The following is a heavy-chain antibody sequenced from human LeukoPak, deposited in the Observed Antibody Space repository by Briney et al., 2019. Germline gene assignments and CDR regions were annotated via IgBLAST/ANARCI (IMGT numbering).Heavy chain of an antibody. V-gene: IGHV4-61*02. CDR1: GNSISSYNYY. CDR2: VYPSGNT. CDR3: ASPAYSGSYSGAFDI. D-gene: IGHD1-26*01. J-gene: IGHJ3*02. Sequence: SQTLSLTCTVSGNSISSYNYYWSWVQQPAGKGLEWIGRVYPSGNTNYNPYNPSLTDRVTISIDASRNQFSLILTSVTAADTAVYYCASPAYSGSYSGAFDIWGQGTMVTVSS.